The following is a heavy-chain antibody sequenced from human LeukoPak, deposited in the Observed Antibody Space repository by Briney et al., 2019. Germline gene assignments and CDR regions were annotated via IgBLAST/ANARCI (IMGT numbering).Heavy chain of an antibody. V-gene: IGHV4-30-4*08. D-gene: IGHD2-2*01. CDR3: ARLNHCSTTSCYWVDP. CDR2: IFYSGST. J-gene: IGHJ5*02. CDR1: GGSISSGDYY. Sequence: PSETLSLTCNVSGGSISSGDYYWSWIRQPPGKGLEWIGYIFYSGSTYHNPSLKSRVTISVDTSKSQFSLELRSVTAADTAVYYCARLNHCSTTSCYWVDPWGQGTLVTVSS.